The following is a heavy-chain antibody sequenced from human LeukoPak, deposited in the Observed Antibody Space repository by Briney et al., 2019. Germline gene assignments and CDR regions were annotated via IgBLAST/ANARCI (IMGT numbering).Heavy chain of an antibody. CDR1: GFTFSSYS. D-gene: IGHD3-22*01. CDR3: ARDGRGITMIVGHDAFDI. V-gene: IGHV3-48*01. CDR2: ISSSSSTI. J-gene: IGHJ3*02. Sequence: GGSLRLSCAASGFTFSSYSMNWVRQAPGKGLEWVSYISSSSSTIYYADSVKGRFTISRDNAKNSLYLQMNSLRAEDTAVYYCARDGRGITMIVGHDAFDIWGQGAMVTVSS.